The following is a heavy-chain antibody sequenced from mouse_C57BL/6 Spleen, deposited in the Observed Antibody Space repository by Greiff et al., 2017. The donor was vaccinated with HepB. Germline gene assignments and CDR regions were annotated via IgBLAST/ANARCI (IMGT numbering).Heavy chain of an antibody. CDR2: INPYNGGT. D-gene: IGHD1-1*01. V-gene: IGHV1-19*01. J-gene: IGHJ2*01. CDR1: GYTFTDYY. CDR3: AREERDYYGSSYYFDY. Sequence: EVQLQQSGPVLVKPGASVKMSCKASGYTFTDYYMNWVKQSPGKSLEWIGVINPYNGGTSYNQKFKGKATLTVDKSSSTAYMELNSLTSEDSAVYYCAREERDYYGSSYYFDYWGQGTTLTVSS.